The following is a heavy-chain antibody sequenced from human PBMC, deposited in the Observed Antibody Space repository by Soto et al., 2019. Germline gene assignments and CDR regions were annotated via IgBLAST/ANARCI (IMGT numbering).Heavy chain of an antibody. D-gene: IGHD3-9*01. J-gene: IGHJ4*02. Sequence: SETLSLTCTVSGGSVSSGSYYWSWIRQPPGKGLEWIGYIYYSGGTSYNPSLKSRVTISVDTSKNQFSLKLSSVTAADTAGYYSAEETTGRYPTFDYGGQGTLVTVSS. CDR3: AEETTGRYPTFDY. CDR1: GGSVSSGSYY. CDR2: IYYSGGT. V-gene: IGHV4-61*01.